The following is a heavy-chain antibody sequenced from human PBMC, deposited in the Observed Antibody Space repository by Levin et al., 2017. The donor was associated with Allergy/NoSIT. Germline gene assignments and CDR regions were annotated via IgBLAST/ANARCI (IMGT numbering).Heavy chain of an antibody. J-gene: IGHJ4*02. CDR2: IKKDGSEK. Sequence: GESLKISCAASGFTFSSNWMSWVRQAPGKGLEWVANIKKDGSEKYYVDSVKGRFIISRDNAKNSLYLQMNSLRAEDTAVYYCASRPVSETYYGVFDYWGQGTLVTVSS. CDR3: ASRPVSETYYGVFDY. V-gene: IGHV3-7*01. CDR1: GFTFSSNW. D-gene: IGHD1-26*01.